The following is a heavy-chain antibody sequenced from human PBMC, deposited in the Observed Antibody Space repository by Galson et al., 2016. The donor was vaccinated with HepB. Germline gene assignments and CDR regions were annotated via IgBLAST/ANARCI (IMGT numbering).Heavy chain of an antibody. CDR1: GGNLNSYA. CDR3: ARDLGSDGRGS. V-gene: IGHV1-69*13. CDR2: IIPKFGTT. Sequence: SVKVSCKASGGNLNSYAISWVRQALGQGLEWMGGIIPKFGTTNYAQRFQGRVTITADESANTAYMEMISLTSEDTAVYYCARDLGSDGRGSWGQGTLVTVSS. J-gene: IGHJ5*02. D-gene: IGHD3-10*01.